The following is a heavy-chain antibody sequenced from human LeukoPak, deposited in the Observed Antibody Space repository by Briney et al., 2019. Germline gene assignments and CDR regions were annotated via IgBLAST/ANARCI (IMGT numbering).Heavy chain of an antibody. J-gene: IGHJ4*02. Sequence: PARSLRLSCAASGFTFSSYGIHWVRQAPGKGLEWVAVISYDGSNKYYADSGKGRFTISRDNSKNTLYLQVNSLREEDTAVYYCAKDTVTTIDSALDSWGQGTLVTVSS. D-gene: IGHD4-11*01. CDR2: ISYDGSNK. V-gene: IGHV3-30*18. CDR3: AKDTVTTIDSALDS. CDR1: GFTFSSYG.